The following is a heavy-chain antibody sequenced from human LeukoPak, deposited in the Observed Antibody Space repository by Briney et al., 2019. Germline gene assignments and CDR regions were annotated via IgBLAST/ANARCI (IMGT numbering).Heavy chain of an antibody. V-gene: IGHV4-4*07. J-gene: IGHJ5*02. Sequence: SETLSLTCTVSGGSISSYYWSWIRQPAGKGLEWIGCIYTSGRTNYNPSLKSRVTMSVDTSKNQFSLKLSSVAAADTAVYYCARSYTMVRGVSWFDPWGQGTLVSVSS. CDR1: GGSISSYY. D-gene: IGHD3-10*01. CDR3: ARSYTMVRGVSWFDP. CDR2: IYTSGRT.